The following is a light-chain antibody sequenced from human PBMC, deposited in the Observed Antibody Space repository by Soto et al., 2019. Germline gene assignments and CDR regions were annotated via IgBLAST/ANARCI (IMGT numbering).Light chain of an antibody. CDR3: QQYNSYRT. J-gene: IGKJ1*01. V-gene: IGKV1-5*01. Sequence: DIQMTQSPSTLSASVGDRVTITCRASQSISSWLAWYQQKPGKAPKLLIYDASSLESGVPSRFGGSGSGTEFTLTISSLQPDDFATYDCQQYNSYRTFGQGTKVEIK. CDR2: DAS. CDR1: QSISSW.